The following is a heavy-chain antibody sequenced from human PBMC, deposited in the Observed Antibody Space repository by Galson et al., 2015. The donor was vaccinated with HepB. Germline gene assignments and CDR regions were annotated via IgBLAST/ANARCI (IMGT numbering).Heavy chain of an antibody. D-gene: IGHD3-10*01. CDR2: IRSKANSYAT. CDR3: AKEGDYYGSGSYPPPHDY. V-gene: IGHV3-73*01. Sequence: SLRLSCAASGFTFSGSAMHWVRQASGKGLEWVGRIRSKANSYATAYAASVKGRFTISRDNSKNTLYLQMNSLRAEDTAVYYCAKEGDYYGSGSYPPPHDYWGQGTLVTVSS. J-gene: IGHJ4*02. CDR1: GFTFSGSA.